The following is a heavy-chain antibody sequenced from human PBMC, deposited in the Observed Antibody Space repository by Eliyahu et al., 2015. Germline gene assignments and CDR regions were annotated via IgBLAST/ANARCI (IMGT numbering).Heavy chain of an antibody. CDR2: RYYMSKWYN. CDR3: ARGIVSAFDI. CDR1: GXSVSRDSVA. J-gene: IGHJ3*02. Sequence: QVQLQQSGPGLVKPSQTLSLTCSIXGXSVSRDSVAWNWVRPSPARGLEWLGRRYYMSKWYNDYALSVKSRITINPDTSRNQFSLQLNSVTPDDTAVYYCARGIVSAFDIWGQGTMVTVSS. V-gene: IGHV6-1*01. D-gene: IGHD3-22*01.